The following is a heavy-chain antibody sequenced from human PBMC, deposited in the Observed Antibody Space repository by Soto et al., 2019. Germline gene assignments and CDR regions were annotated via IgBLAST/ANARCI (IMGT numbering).Heavy chain of an antibody. CDR3: AGTTSHQWYYMDV. Sequence: TCAISGDSVSSNSAAWNWIRLSPSRGLEWLARTYYRSRWYNDYAVSVRSRITVNPDTSKNQFSLQLTSVTPKDTAVYYCAGTTSHQWYYMDVWGKGTTVTVSS. J-gene: IGHJ6*03. V-gene: IGHV6-1*01. CDR1: GDSVSSNSAA. CDR2: TYYRSRWYN. D-gene: IGHD1-7*01.